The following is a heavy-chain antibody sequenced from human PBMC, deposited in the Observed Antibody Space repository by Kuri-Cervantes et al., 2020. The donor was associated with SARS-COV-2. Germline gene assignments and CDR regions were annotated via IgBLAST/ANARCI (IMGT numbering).Heavy chain of an antibody. V-gene: IGHV4-38-2*01. CDR3: ARRAAAGTILLDY. J-gene: IGHJ4*02. CDR1: GYSISSGYY. D-gene: IGHD6-13*01. Sequence: ESLKISCAVSGYSISSGYYWGWIRQPPGKGLEWIGSIYHSGSTYYNPSLKSRVTISVDTSKNQFSLKLSSVTAADTAVYYCARRAAAGTILLDYWGQGTLVTVSS. CDR2: IYHSGST.